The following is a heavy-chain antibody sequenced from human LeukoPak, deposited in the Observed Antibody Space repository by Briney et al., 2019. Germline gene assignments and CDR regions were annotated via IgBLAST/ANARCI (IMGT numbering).Heavy chain of an antibody. CDR3: AADLSNPRMGASYLDS. J-gene: IGHJ4*02. CDR1: GFTSNNFA. Sequence: ASVKVSCKASGFTSNNFAVQWVRQARGQRLEWTGWIIVGSGATKCAQDFQERVTITRDLSTSTLYMELRSLTSEDTAVYYCAADLSNPRMGASYLDSWGQGTLVTVSS. V-gene: IGHV1-58*01. CDR2: IIVGSGAT. D-gene: IGHD3-16*01.